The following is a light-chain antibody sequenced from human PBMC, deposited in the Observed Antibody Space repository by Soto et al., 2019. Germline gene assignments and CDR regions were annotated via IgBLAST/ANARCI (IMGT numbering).Light chain of an antibody. CDR1: SRDIGGYNY. V-gene: IGLV2-14*01. CDR3: LSYTSSGAWV. Sequence: QSALTQPASVSGSPGQSITISCTGTSRDIGGYNYVSWYQQHPHKAPKLIIYEVSNRPSGVSYRFSGSKSGNTASLTISGLQAEDETDYYCLSYTSSGAWVFGGGTQLTV. CDR2: EVS. J-gene: IGLJ3*02.